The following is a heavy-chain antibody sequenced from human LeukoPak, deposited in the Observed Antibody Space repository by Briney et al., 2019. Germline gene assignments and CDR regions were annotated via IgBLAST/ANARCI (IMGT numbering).Heavy chain of an antibody. CDR2: INHSGST. Sequence: GSLRLSCAASGFTFSSYGMHWVRQPPGKGLEWIGEINHSGSTNYNPSLKSRVTISVDTSKNQFSLKLSSVTAADTAVYYCARPKGRQGRVAYFQHWGQGTLVTVSS. J-gene: IGHJ1*01. CDR1: GFTFSSYG. CDR3: ARPKGRQGRVAYFQH. V-gene: IGHV4-34*01.